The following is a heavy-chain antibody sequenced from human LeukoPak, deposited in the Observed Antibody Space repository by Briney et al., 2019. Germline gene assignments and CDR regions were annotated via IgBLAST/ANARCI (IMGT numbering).Heavy chain of an antibody. V-gene: IGHV4-34*01. CDR3: ARGWLYSRSSPLDS. CDR1: GVFFSGYY. Sequence: DTLSLTYAVYGVFFSGYYSSWIGPPPRKGMPWIGEITHTGRTKDNPSHKSRVPISVAPSNSQFSLKLTSVTAADTAVYYCARGWLYSRSSPLDSWGQGTLVTASS. J-gene: IGHJ4*02. CDR2: ITHTGRT. D-gene: IGHD6-6*01.